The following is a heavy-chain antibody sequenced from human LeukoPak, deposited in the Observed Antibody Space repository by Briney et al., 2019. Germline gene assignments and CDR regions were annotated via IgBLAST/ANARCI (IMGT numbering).Heavy chain of an antibody. CDR2: FGTRSTSV. CDR3: AREVSEGFDF. V-gene: IGHV3-21*01. Sequence: GGSLRLSCTASGFTFSGYSLNWIRQAPGKGLEWVSSFGTRSTSVYHAGSVKGRFAISRDNAKNSLYLQMNSLRAEDTALYYCAREVSEGFDFWGQGTLVTVSS. D-gene: IGHD3-22*01. J-gene: IGHJ4*02. CDR1: GFTFSGYS.